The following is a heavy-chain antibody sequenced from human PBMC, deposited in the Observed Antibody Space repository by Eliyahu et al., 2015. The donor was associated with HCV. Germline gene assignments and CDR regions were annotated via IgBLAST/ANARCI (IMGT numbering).Heavy chain of an antibody. CDR3: XGEEASXTGYDRYLDF. V-gene: IGHV1-2*06. CDR2: VNPSTGDT. J-gene: IGHJ4*02. D-gene: IGHD5-12*01. Sequence: HLVQSGAEMKKTGASMKVSCKASGYTFTTYYIHWVRQAPGQGLEWMGRVNPSTGDTRYAQKFRGRVTMTRDTSITTTDMELGRSTLTSDDTAAYYCXGEEASXTGYDRYLDFWGQGTLVTVSS. CDR1: GYTFTTYY.